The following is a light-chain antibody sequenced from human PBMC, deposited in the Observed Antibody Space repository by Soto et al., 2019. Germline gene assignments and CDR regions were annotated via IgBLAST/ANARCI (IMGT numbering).Light chain of an antibody. CDR3: QQYGSSPLT. Sequence: EIVLTQSPGTLSLSPGDRATLSCRASQTVSFSYLAWYQQKPGQAPSLLIYGASSRATGIPDRFSGSESGTDFTLTISRLEPEDFAVYYCQQYGSSPLTFGGGTKVEIK. J-gene: IGKJ4*01. CDR1: QTVSFSY. CDR2: GAS. V-gene: IGKV3-20*01.